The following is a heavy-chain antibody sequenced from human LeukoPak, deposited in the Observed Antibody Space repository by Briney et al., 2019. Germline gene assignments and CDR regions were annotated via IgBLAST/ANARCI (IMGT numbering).Heavy chain of an antibody. Sequence: ASVKVSCKASGYTSYYMHWVRQAPGQGLEWMGWINPNSGGTNYAQKFQGRVTMTRDTSISTAYMELSRLRSDDTAVYYCARDSSGYWWGQGTLVTVSS. CDR2: INPNSGGT. J-gene: IGHJ4*02. V-gene: IGHV1-2*02. D-gene: IGHD3-22*01. CDR3: ARDSSGYW. CDR1: GYTSYY.